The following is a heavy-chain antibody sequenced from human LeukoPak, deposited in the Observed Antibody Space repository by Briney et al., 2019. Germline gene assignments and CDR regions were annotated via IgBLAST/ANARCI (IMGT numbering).Heavy chain of an antibody. V-gene: IGHV1-2*02. CDR2: INPNSGGT. CDR1: GYSFTDKY. J-gene: IGHJ5*02. Sequence: AXVKVSXXASGYSFTDKYMHWVRQAPGQGLEWMGWINPNSGGTNYAQKFQGRVTMTTDTSMSTAYMELSRLTADDTAVYYCAGAGGRSWFDPWGQGTLVTVSS. CDR3: AGAGGRSWFDP.